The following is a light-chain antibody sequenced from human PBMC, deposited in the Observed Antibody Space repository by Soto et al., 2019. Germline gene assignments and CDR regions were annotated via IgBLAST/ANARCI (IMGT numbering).Light chain of an antibody. CDR3: QQSSFTGYT. Sequence: DIQMTQSPSSLSASVGDRVTITCRASQNIGTSLNWYQQRPGKAPQVLIYAASSLQSGVSSRFRGSGSGTNFTLTVSSLQPEDFAIYYCQQSSFTGYTFGQWTNLDIK. CDR1: QNIGTS. V-gene: IGKV1-39*01. J-gene: IGKJ2*01. CDR2: AAS.